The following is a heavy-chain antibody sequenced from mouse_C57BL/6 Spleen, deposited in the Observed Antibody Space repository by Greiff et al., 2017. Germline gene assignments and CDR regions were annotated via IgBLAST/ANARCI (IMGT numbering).Heavy chain of an antibody. D-gene: IGHD1-1*01. CDR2: IDPETGGT. CDR3: TRPLYYGKAWFAY. J-gene: IGHJ3*01. Sequence: LVESGAELVRPGASVTLSCKASGYTFTDYEMHWVKQTPVHGLEWIGAIDPETGGTAYNQKFKGKAILTADKSSSTAYMELRSLTSEDSAVYYCTRPLYYGKAWFAYWGQGTLVTVSA. V-gene: IGHV1-15*01. CDR1: GYTFTDYE.